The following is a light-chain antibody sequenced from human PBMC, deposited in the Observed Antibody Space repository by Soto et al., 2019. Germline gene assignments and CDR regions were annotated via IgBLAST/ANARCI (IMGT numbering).Light chain of an antibody. CDR2: DAS. V-gene: IGKV3-11*01. Sequence: EIVLTQSPATLSLSPGERATLSCRASQSVSSYLAWYQQKPGQAPMLLIYDASNRATGIPARFSGSGSGTDFTLTISSLEAEDFAVYYCQQRSNWPPTFGQGTPLEIK. CDR3: QQRSNWPPT. CDR1: QSVSSY. J-gene: IGKJ5*01.